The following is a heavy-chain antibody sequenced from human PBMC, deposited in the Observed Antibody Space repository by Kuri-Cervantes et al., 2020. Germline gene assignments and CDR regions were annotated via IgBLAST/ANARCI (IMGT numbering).Heavy chain of an antibody. J-gene: IGHJ6*02. D-gene: IGHD4-17*01. Sequence: ASVKVSCKASGYTFTSYYMHWVRQAPGQGPEWMGIINPSGGSTSYAQKFQGRVTITADESTSTAYMELSSLRSEDTAVYYCARDQGTVTEQNQDYGDWYYYYYGMDVWGQGTTVTVSS. V-gene: IGHV1-46*01. CDR2: INPSGGST. CDR3: ARDQGTVTEQNQDYGDWYYYYYGMDV. CDR1: GYTFTSYY.